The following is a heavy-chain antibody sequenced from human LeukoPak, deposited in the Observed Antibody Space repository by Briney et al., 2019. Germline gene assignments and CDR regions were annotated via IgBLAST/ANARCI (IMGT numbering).Heavy chain of an antibody. CDR1: GYTFTSYG. CDR3: ARRRQQLGSRGFDP. D-gene: IGHD6-13*01. J-gene: IGHJ5*02. Sequence: ASVKVSCKASGYTFTSYGISWVRLAPGQGLEWMGWISAYNGNTNYAQKLQGRVTMTTDTSTSTAYMELRSLRSDDTAVYYCARRRQQLGSRGFDPWGQGTLVTVSS. V-gene: IGHV1-18*01. CDR2: ISAYNGNT.